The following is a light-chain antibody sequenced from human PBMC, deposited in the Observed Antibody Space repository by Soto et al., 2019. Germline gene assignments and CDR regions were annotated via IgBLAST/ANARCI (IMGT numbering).Light chain of an antibody. CDR1: SSNIQSNT. J-gene: IGLJ1*01. Sequence: QSALTQPASVSGSAGQSITISCSGSSSNIQSNTVNWYQQLPGTAPKLLIYSNDQRPSGVPDRFSASKSGTSASLAISGLQSDDEADYYCAAWDDSLNGHVFGTGTKVTVL. V-gene: IGLV1-44*01. CDR3: AAWDDSLNGHV. CDR2: SND.